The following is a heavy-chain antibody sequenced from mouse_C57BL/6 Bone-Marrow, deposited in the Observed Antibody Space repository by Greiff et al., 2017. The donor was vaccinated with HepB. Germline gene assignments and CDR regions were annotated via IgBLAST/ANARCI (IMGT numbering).Heavy chain of an antibody. CDR2: IRLKSDNYAT. J-gene: IGHJ2*01. CDR1: GFTFSNYW. Sequence: EVKLVESGGGLVQPGGSMKLSCVASGFTFSNYWMNWVRQSPEKGLEWVAQIRLKSDNYATHYAESVKGRFTISRDDSKSSVYLQMNNLRAEDTGIYYCTGITTVVNFDYWGQGTTLTVSS. V-gene: IGHV6-3*01. D-gene: IGHD1-1*01. CDR3: TGITTVVNFDY.